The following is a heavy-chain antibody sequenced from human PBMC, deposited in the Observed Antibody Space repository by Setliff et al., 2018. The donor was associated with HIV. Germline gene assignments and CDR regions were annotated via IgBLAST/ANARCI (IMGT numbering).Heavy chain of an antibody. CDR2: ISPDATIA. J-gene: IGHJ4*02. CDR1: GFAFSDNW. Sequence: GGSLRLSCTASGFAFSDNWIHWVRQVPGKGLVWVSNISPDATIAGAGDSVKGRFTMSRDDAKNTAYLHMYRLTVDDTGGYYCATDYNRGAFWHLWGQGTQFTVSS. V-gene: IGHV3-74*01. CDR3: ATDYNRGAFWHL. D-gene: IGHD3-10*01.